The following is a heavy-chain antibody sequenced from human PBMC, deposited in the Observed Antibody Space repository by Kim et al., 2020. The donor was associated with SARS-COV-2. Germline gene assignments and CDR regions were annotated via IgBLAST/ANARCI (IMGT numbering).Heavy chain of an antibody. CDR3: TGGAAAGTGWFDP. J-gene: IGHJ5*02. D-gene: IGHD6-13*01. V-gene: IGHV3-49*02. Sequence: YAASVKGRFTISRDDSKNIAYLQMNSLKTEDTAVYYCTGGAAAGTGWFDPWGQGTLVTVSS.